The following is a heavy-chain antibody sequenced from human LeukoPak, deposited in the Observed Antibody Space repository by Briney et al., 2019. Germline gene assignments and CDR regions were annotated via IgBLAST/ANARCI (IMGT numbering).Heavy chain of an antibody. V-gene: IGHV4-59*08. CDR1: GGSINSHY. CDR3: VRRDTGWNYFDY. D-gene: IGHD6-19*01. Sequence: SETLSFTCAVSGGSINSHYWGWIRQPPGKGLQWIGDIYYTGKNNYNPSLKSRVTISLDTPKDHLSLNLTSVLAADTAIYYCVRRDTGWNYFDYWGQGILVTVSS. CDR2: IYYTGKN. J-gene: IGHJ4*02.